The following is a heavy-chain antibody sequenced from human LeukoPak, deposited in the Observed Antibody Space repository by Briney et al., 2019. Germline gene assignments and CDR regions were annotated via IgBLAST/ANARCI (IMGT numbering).Heavy chain of an antibody. CDR3: AKDRDGQRWELPTGR. Sequence: PGGSLRLSCAASGFTFSSYAMSWVRQAPGKGLEWVSAISGSGGSTYYADSVKGRFTISRDNSKSTLYLQMNSLRAEDTAVYYCAKDRDGQRWELPTGRWGQGTLVTVSS. CDR1: GFTFSSYA. J-gene: IGHJ4*02. D-gene: IGHD1-26*01. CDR2: ISGSGGST. V-gene: IGHV3-23*01.